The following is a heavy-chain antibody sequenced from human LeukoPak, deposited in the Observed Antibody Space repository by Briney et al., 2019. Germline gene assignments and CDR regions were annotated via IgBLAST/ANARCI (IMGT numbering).Heavy chain of an antibody. CDR3: ARGLDLFGVVVNDAFDI. CDR1: GGSFSGYY. J-gene: IGHJ3*02. CDR2: INHSGST. V-gene: IGHV4-34*01. Sequence: PSETLSLTCAVYGGSFSGYYWSWIRQPPGKGLEWIGEINHSGSTNYNPSLKSRVTISVDTSKNQFSLKLSSVTAADTAVYYCARGLDLFGVVVNDAFDIWGQGTMVTVSS. D-gene: IGHD3-3*01.